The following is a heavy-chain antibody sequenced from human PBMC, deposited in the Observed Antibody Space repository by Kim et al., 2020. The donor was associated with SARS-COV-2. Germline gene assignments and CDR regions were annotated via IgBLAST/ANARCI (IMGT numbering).Heavy chain of an antibody. CDR2: ISSSSSYI. CDR3: ARVRNIAAAGTRYFDY. CDR1: GFTFSSYS. D-gene: IGHD6-13*01. V-gene: IGHV3-21*01. Sequence: GGSLRLSCAASGFTFSSYSMNWVRQAPGKGLEWVSSISSSSSYIYYADSVKGRFTISRDNAKNSLYLQMNSLRAEDTAVYYCARVRNIAAAGTRYFDYWGQGTLVTVSS. J-gene: IGHJ4*02.